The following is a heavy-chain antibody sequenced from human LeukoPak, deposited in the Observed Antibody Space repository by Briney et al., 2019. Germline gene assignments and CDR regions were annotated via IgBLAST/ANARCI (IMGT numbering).Heavy chain of an antibody. D-gene: IGHD3-10*01. V-gene: IGHV3-33*01. CDR1: GFTFSSYG. CDR3: ARVRVRAVLITYYYYSMDV. J-gene: IGHJ6*02. CDR2: IWYDGSNK. Sequence: GGSLRLSCAASGFTFSSYGMHWVRQAPGKGLEWVAVIWYDGSNKYYADSVKGRFTISRDNSKNTLYLQMNSLRAEDTAVYYCARVRVRAVLITYYYYSMDVWGQGTTVTVSS.